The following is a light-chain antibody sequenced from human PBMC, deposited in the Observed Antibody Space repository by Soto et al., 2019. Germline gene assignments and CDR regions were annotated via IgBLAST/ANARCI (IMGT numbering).Light chain of an antibody. CDR1: SGHSSYA. J-gene: IGLJ2*01. V-gene: IGLV4-69*01. Sequence: QLVLTQSPSVSASLGASVKLTCTLSSGHSSYAIAWHQQQPEKGPRYLMKLNSDGSHSKGDGIPDRFSGSSSGAERYLTISRLQSEDEADYYCQTWGTGIVVFGGGTKLTVL. CDR2: LNSDGSH. CDR3: QTWGTGIVV.